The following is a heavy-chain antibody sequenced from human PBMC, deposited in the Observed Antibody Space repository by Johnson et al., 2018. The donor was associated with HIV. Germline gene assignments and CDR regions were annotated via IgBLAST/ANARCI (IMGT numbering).Heavy chain of an antibody. CDR3: AKAYSSGWWALDI. V-gene: IGHV3-30*02. CDR2: IRYDGSNK. CDR1: GFTFSSYG. J-gene: IGHJ3*02. D-gene: IGHD6-19*01. Sequence: VQLVESGGGVVQPGGSLRLSCAASGFTFSSYGMHWVRQAPGKGLEWVAFIRYDGSNKYYVDSVKGRFTISRDNSKNTLYLQMNSLRAEDTAVYYWAKAYSSGWWALDIWGLGAMVTVSS.